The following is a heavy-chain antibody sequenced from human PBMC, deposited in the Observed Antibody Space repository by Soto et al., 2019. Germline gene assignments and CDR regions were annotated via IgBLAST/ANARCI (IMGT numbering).Heavy chain of an antibody. D-gene: IGHD4-17*01. Sequence: EVQLVESGGGLVQPGGSLRLSCAASGFTFSSYSMNWVRQAPGKGLEWVSYIRSSSSTIYYANSVQGRCTISRDNAKNSLYLQMNSLRAEDTAVYCWTSEGGDINCFNTEGQGTLGAVST. V-gene: IGHV3-48*01. J-gene: IGHJ5*02. CDR2: IRSSSSTI. CDR1: GFTFSSYS. CDR3: TSEGGDINCFNT.